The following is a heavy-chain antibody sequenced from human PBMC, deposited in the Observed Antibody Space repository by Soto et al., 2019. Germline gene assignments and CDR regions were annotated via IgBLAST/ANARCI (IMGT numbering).Heavy chain of an antibody. CDR1: GYSFTSYW. Sequence: RGESLKISCKGSGYSFTSYWIIWVRQMPGKGLEWMGRIDPSDSYTNYSPSFQGHVTISADKSISTAYLQWSSLKASDTAMYYCARLANSGSYSNGMDVWGQGTTVTVSS. CDR2: IDPSDSYT. CDR3: ARLANSGSYSNGMDV. J-gene: IGHJ6*02. V-gene: IGHV5-10-1*01. D-gene: IGHD1-26*01.